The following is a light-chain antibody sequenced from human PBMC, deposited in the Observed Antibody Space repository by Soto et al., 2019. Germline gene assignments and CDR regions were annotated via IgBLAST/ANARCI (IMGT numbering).Light chain of an antibody. CDR1: QNIGRW. CDR2: DVS. J-gene: IGKJ1*01. CDR3: QQFKSGTWT. Sequence: DIQMTQSPSTLSASVGDRVTITCRASQNIGRWLAWYQQKPGKAPKLLLYDVSSLESGVPSRFSGSGSATEFILTINGLQPDDFATYFCQQFKSGTWTFGQGTKVEVK. V-gene: IGKV1-5*01.